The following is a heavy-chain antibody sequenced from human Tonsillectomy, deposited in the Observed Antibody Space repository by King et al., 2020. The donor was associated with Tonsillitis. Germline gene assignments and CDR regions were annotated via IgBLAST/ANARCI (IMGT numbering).Heavy chain of an antibody. V-gene: IGHV3-23*04. CDR1: VFTFSSCA. D-gene: IGHD2-8*02. Sequence: VQLVQSGGGLVQPGGSLILSCAASVFTFSSCAMSWVRQAPGKGLEWGSAIRGSGGGTHYADSVKGRFTISRDNSKNTLYLQMNSLRAEDTAVYYCAKCHVVGSGWCNYFDYWGQGILVTVSS. CDR3: AKCHVVGSGWCNYFDY. CDR2: IRGSGGGT. J-gene: IGHJ4*02.